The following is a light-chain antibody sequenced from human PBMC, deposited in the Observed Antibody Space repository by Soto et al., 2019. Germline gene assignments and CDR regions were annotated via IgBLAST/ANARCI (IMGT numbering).Light chain of an antibody. V-gene: IGKV3-15*01. Sequence: EIEMTQYPATLSVSPGERATLSCRASQSLGTNLAWFQQKPGQVPRLLIHGASTRATGIPARFSGSGSGTEFTLTISSLQSEDFAVYSCQQYNQWPRTFGQGTKVDIK. CDR3: QQYNQWPRT. CDR1: QSLGTN. J-gene: IGKJ1*01. CDR2: GAS.